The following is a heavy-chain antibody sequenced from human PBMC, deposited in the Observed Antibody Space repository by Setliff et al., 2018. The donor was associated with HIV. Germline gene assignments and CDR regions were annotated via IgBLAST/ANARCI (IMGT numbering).Heavy chain of an antibody. Sequence: SVKVSCKASGGTFSSYAISWVRQAPGQGLEWMGGIIPVFRTANYAQKFQGRVTITADESTSTAYMELSSLRSEDTAVYYCARNPQPTGTPDYYYYYYMDVWGKGTTVTVS. CDR3: ARNPQPTGTPDYYYYYYMDV. V-gene: IGHV1-69*13. J-gene: IGHJ6*03. D-gene: IGHD1-1*01. CDR1: GGTFSSYA. CDR2: IIPVFRTA.